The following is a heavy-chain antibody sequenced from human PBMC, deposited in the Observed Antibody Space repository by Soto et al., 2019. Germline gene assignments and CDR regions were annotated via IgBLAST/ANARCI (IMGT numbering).Heavy chain of an antibody. D-gene: IGHD1-20*01. CDR3: ARDEVDTGYNHWFDP. J-gene: IGHJ5*02. CDR2: INAGNGNT. V-gene: IGHV1-3*01. Sequence: ASVKVSCKASGYTFTSYAMHWVRQAPGQRLEWMGWINAGNGNTKYSQKFQGRVTITRDTSASTAYMELSSLRSEDTAVYYCARDEVDTGYNHWFDPWGQGTLVTVSS. CDR1: GYTFTSYA.